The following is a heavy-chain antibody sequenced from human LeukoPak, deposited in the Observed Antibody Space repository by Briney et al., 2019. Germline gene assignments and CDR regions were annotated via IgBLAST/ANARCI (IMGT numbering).Heavy chain of an antibody. CDR2: INPNTAGT. V-gene: IGHV1-2*02. J-gene: IGHJ6*03. CDR3: AASAGDYRAGHYYYMGV. Sequence: ASVKVSCKASGYTFTGYYFHWVRQAPGQGLEWMGWINPNTAGTNYAQKFLGGVTLTWDTSISTAYMELNRLTSDDTAVYYCAASAGDYRAGHYYYMGVWGKGTSVTVSS. D-gene: IGHD4-11*01. CDR1: GYTFTGYY.